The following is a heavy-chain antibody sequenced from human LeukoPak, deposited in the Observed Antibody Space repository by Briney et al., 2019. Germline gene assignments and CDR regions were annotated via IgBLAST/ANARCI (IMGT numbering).Heavy chain of an antibody. Sequence: GGSLRLSCAASGFSGSSNYMSWVRQAPGKGLEWVSVISGGGDTYYADSVKGRFTLARDNSKNTVYLQLNSLRAEDTAVYYCARDVYCSGGNSYQHWGQGTLVSISS. CDR2: ISGGGDT. D-gene: IGHD2-15*01. J-gene: IGHJ1*01. CDR1: GFSGSSNY. V-gene: IGHV3-53*01. CDR3: ARDVYCSGGNSYQH.